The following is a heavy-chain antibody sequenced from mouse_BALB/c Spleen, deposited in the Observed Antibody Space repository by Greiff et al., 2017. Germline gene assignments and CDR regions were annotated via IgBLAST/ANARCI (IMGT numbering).Heavy chain of an antibody. J-gene: IGHJ1*01. CDR1: GYTFTSYW. V-gene: IGHV1-87*01. CDR2: IYPGDGDT. D-gene: IGHD2-3*01. Sequence: QVQLQQSGAELARPGASVKLSCKASGYTFTSYWMQWVKQRPGQGLEWIGAIYPGDGDTRYTQKFKGKATLTADKSSSTAYMQLSSLASEDSAVYYCARSDGGRYFDVWGAGTTVTVSA. CDR3: ARSDGGRYFDV.